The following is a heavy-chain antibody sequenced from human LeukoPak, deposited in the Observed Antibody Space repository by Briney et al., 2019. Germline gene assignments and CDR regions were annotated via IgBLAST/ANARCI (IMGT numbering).Heavy chain of an antibody. V-gene: IGHV3-48*03. J-gene: IGHJ6*03. CDR3: ARDFDRRTRKIGRDSLYYYYYYMDV. CDR2: ISSSGSTI. D-gene: IGHD3-9*01. CDR1: GFTFSSYE. Sequence: PGGSLRLSCAASGFTFSSYEMNWVRQAPGEGLEWVSYISSSGSTIYYADSVKGRFTISRDNAKNSLYLQMNSLRAEDTAVYYCARDFDRRTRKIGRDSLYYYYYYMDVWGKGTTVTVSS.